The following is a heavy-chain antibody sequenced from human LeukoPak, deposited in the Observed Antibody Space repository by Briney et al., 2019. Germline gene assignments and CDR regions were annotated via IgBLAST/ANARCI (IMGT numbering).Heavy chain of an antibody. CDR3: ARVGEMATIMDYYFNY. CDR1: GGSISSYY. CDR2: IYYSGST. Sequence: SETLSLTCTASGGSISSYYWSWIRQPPGKGLEWIGYIYYSGSTNYNPSLKSRVTISVDTSKNKFSLKLSSVTAADTAVYYCARVGEMATIMDYYFNYWGQGTLVTVSS. V-gene: IGHV4-59*01. J-gene: IGHJ4*02. D-gene: IGHD5-24*01.